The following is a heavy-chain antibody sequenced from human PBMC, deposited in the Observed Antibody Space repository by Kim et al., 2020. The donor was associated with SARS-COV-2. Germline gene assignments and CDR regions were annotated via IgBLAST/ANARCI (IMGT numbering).Heavy chain of an antibody. D-gene: IGHD5-12*01. Sequence: YTNYEDSVKGRFTISRDTAKNALYLQMNSLRAEDTAVYYCARDLSYENYWGQGTLVTVSS. V-gene: IGHV3-11*06. CDR2: YT. J-gene: IGHJ4*02. CDR3: ARDLSYENY.